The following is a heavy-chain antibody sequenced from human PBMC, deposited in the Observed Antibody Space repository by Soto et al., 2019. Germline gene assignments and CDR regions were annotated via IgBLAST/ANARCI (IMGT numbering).Heavy chain of an antibody. J-gene: IGHJ4*02. D-gene: IGHD3-16*01. Sequence: AGGSLRLSCAASGFTFSSYSMNWVRQAPGKGLEWVSSISSSSYYIYYADSVKGRFTISRDNAKNSLYLQMNSLRAEDTAVYYCARDYAKAKDYWGQGTLVTVSS. CDR1: GFTFSSYS. CDR3: ARDYAKAKDY. CDR2: ISSSSYYI. V-gene: IGHV3-21*01.